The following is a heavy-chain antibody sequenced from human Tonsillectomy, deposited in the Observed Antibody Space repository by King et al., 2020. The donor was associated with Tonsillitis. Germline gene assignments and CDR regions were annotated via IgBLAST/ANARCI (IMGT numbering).Heavy chain of an antibody. CDR3: TRTARGMDV. V-gene: IGHV3-7*01. CDR1: GFTFSSYW. J-gene: IGHJ6*02. D-gene: IGHD6-25*01. Sequence: QLVQSGGGLVQPGGSLRLSCVASGFTFSSYWMSWVRQAPGKGLEWVANINKDGSEKNSVDSVKGRFTISRDNAKKSLLLQMNSLRAEDTAVYYCTRTARGMDVWGQGTTVTVSS. CDR2: INKDGSEK.